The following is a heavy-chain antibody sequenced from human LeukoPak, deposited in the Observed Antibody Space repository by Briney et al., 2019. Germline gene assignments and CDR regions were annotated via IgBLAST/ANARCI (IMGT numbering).Heavy chain of an antibody. D-gene: IGHD3-22*01. V-gene: IGHV4-38-2*02. Sequence: SETLSLTCSVSGYSISISYYWGWIRQPPGKGLQWIGSIYHTGSTYYNPSLKSRVTISVDTSKNQFSLKLSSVTAADTAVYYCAGNGLNYYDSSGYGQYYYYYMDVWGKGTTVTISS. CDR1: GYSISISYY. CDR2: IYHTGST. J-gene: IGHJ6*03. CDR3: AGNGLNYYDSSGYGQYYYYYMDV.